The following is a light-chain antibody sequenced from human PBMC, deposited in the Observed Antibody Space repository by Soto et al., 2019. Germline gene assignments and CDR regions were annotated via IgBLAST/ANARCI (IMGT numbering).Light chain of an antibody. Sequence: EIVLTQSPGTLSLSPGERATLSCRASQSVSSNYLAWCQQKPGQAPRLLIYAASSRATGIPDRFSGSGSGTEFTLTISRLEPEDFAIYYCQQYGNSPWTFGQGTKVEI. J-gene: IGKJ1*01. CDR1: QSVSSNY. CDR3: QQYGNSPWT. V-gene: IGKV3-20*01. CDR2: AAS.